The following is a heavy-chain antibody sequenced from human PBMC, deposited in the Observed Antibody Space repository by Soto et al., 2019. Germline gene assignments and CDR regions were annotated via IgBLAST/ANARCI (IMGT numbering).Heavy chain of an antibody. CDR2: IYYSGST. D-gene: IGHD3-10*01. CDR3: ARARRGSYGSGSLFAY. J-gene: IGHJ4*02. CDR1: GGSISSGGYY. Sequence: PSETLSLTCTVSGGSISSGGYYWSWISQPPGKGLEWIGYIYYSGSTYYNPSLKSRVTISVDTSKNQFSLKLSSVTAADTAVYYCARARRGSYGSGSLFAYWGQGTLVTVSP. V-gene: IGHV4-31*03.